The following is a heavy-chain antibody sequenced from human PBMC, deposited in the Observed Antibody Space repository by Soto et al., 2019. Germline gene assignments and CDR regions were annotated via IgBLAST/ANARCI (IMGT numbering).Heavy chain of an antibody. J-gene: IGHJ4*02. Sequence: GGSLILSCAASEFSFSIYTMHWVRQAPGKGLEWVAVISDDGSKEYYADSVKGRFTISRDNSKNTLYLQMNSLRPEDTAVYYCAREVYYDFWSGFNTHPYYFDYWGQGTLVTVSS. CDR2: ISDDGSKE. CDR1: EFSFSIYT. V-gene: IGHV3-30-3*01. D-gene: IGHD3-3*01. CDR3: AREVYYDFWSGFNTHPYYFDY.